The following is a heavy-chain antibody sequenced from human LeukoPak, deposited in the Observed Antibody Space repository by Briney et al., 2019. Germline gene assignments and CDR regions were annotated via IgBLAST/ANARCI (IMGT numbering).Heavy chain of an antibody. Sequence: GGSLRLSCAASGFTFSGYGMHWVRQAPGKGLEWVAFISYDGINKYYGDSVTGRFTISRDNSKNTLYLQMNSLRSDDTAVYYCARVGYDSSGHHRYAFDIWGQGTMVTVSS. CDR1: GFTFSGYG. CDR3: ARVGYDSSGHHRYAFDI. V-gene: IGHV3-30*03. CDR2: ISYDGINK. D-gene: IGHD3-22*01. J-gene: IGHJ3*02.